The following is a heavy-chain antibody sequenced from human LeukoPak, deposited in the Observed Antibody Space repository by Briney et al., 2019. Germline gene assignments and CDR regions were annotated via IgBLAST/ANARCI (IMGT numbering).Heavy chain of an antibody. J-gene: IGHJ5*02. Sequence: ASVKVSCKASGYTFTSYFMHWVRQAPGQGLEWMGVVNPSSGSTTYSQKFQGRVTMTRDTSTSTVYMDLSSLRSEDTALYYCARVVGPRGGNWFDPWGQGTLVTVSS. CDR1: GYTFTSYF. CDR3: ARVVGPRGGNWFDP. V-gene: IGHV1-46*01. D-gene: IGHD1-26*01. CDR2: VNPSSGST.